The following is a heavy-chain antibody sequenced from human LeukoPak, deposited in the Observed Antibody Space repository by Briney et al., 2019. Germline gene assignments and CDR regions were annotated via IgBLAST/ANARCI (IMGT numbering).Heavy chain of an antibody. Sequence: PSETLSLTCAVYGGSFSGYYWSWIRQPPGKGLEWIGEINHSGSTNYNPSLKSRVTLSIDTSKNQFSLKISSVTAADTAVYYCVRAEINDYSKYWGQGILVIVSS. D-gene: IGHD4-11*01. V-gene: IGHV4-34*01. CDR1: GGSFSGYY. CDR3: VRAEINDYSKY. J-gene: IGHJ4*02. CDR2: INHSGST.